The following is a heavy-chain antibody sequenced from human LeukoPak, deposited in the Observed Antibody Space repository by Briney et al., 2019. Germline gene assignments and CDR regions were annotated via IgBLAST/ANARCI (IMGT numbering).Heavy chain of an antibody. CDR1: GYTFTSYG. V-gene: IGHV1-18*04. CDR3: ARRVRYYGSGSYYLDY. D-gene: IGHD3-10*01. CDR2: ISAYNGNT. Sequence: ASVKVSCKASGYTFTSYGISWVRQAPGQGLEWMGWISAYNGNTNYAQRLQGRVTMTTDTSTSTAYMELRSLRSDDTAVCYCARRVRYYGSGSYYLDYWGQGTLVTVSS. J-gene: IGHJ4*02.